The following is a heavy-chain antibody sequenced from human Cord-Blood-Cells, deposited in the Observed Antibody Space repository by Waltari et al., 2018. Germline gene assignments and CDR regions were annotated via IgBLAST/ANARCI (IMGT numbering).Heavy chain of an antibody. J-gene: IGHJ5*02. CDR2: INTSGST. CDR1: GGSFSGYY. V-gene: IGHV4-34*01. Sequence: QVQLQQWGAGLLKPAETLSLTCAVDGGSFSGYYWSWIRQHPGKGLEWIGEINTSGSTHSVPSLTRRVPISVDPSKNQFSLELSSVTAADTAVYYCARGGGSYYNWFDPWGQGTLVTVSS. CDR3: ARGGGSYYNWFDP. D-gene: IGHD1-26*01.